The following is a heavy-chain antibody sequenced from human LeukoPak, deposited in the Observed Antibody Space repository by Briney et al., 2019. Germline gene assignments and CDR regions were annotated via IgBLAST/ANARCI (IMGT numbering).Heavy chain of an antibody. J-gene: IGHJ6*03. CDR1: GGSFSGYY. CDR3: ARDDLQLVRRLGRNTEYYYYYYMDV. D-gene: IGHD6-13*01. CDR2: INHSGST. V-gene: IGHV4-34*01. Sequence: SETLSLTCAVYGGSFSGYYWSWIRQPPGKGLEWIGEINHSGSTNYNPSLKSRVTISVDTSKNQFSLKLSSVTAADTAVYHCARDDLQLVRRLGRNTEYYYYYYMDVWGKGTTVTVSS.